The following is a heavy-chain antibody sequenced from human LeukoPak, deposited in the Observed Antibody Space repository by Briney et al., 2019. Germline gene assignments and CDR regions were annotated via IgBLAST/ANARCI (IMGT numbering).Heavy chain of an antibody. CDR2: IKMDERSA. CDR1: GFTITNNW. D-gene: IGHD3-10*01. CDR3: ATVFKGSSLQDY. J-gene: IGHJ4*02. V-gene: IGHV3-74*03. Sequence: GGSLRLSCAVSGFTITNNWMYWVRQAPGRGLVWVSRIKMDERSAVYADSVKGRFTISRDNAKNTVYLQMNSLRAEDTAVYYCATVFKGSSLQDYWGQGTLVTVYS.